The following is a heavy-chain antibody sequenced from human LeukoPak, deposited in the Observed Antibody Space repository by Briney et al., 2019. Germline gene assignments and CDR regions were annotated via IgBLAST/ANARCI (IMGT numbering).Heavy chain of an antibody. CDR1: GFTFSSYW. CDR3: ARGVCGSGSYSANN. D-gene: IGHD3-10*01. V-gene: IGHV3-74*01. Sequence: GGSLRLSCAASGFTFSSYWMHWVRQAPGKGLVWVSRINSDGSATSYVDSVKGRFTISRDNAKNTLYLQMNSLRAEDTAVYYCARGVCGSGSYSANNWGQGTLVTVSS. J-gene: IGHJ4*02. CDR2: INSDGSAT.